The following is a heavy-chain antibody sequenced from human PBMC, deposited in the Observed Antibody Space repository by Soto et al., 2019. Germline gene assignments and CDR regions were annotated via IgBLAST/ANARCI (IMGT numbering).Heavy chain of an antibody. CDR2: ISYDGSRK. D-gene: IGHD3-3*01. CDR1: GFSFSNYG. J-gene: IGHJ4*02. Sequence: QAQLVESGGGVVQPGRSLRLSCEAAVSGFSFSNYGMHWVRQAPGKGLEWVAVISYDGSRKNYADSVRGRFIISRDNSKKTLSLKNNSLKREDTVVYFCAKGHDDNPPRYYDFDSWGQGTLVTVSS. CDR3: AKGHDDNPPRYYDFDS. V-gene: IGHV3-30*18.